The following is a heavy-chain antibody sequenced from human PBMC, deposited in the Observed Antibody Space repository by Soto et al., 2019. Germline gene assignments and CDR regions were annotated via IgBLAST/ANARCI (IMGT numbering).Heavy chain of an antibody. J-gene: IGHJ5*02. D-gene: IGHD6-13*01. Sequence: QVQLVQSGAEVKKPGASVKVSCKASGYTFTSYDINWVRQATGQGLEWMGWMNPNSGNTGYAQKFQGRVTMTRNTSISTAYMELSSLRSEDTVVYYCARGSKGSSWYAYWFDPWGQGTLVTVSS. CDR3: ARGSKGSSWYAYWFDP. CDR1: GYTFTSYD. V-gene: IGHV1-8*01. CDR2: MNPNSGNT.